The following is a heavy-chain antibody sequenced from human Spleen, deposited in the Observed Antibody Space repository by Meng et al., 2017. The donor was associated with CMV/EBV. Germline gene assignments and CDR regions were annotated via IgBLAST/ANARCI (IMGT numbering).Heavy chain of an antibody. V-gene: IGHV3-66*02. D-gene: IGHD3-10*01. CDR1: GFTVTSSY. CDR2: IYGGGST. CDR3: ARDPPIYSGSGNFSGP. J-gene: IGHJ5*02. Sequence: SGFTVTSSYIRWVRQAPGQGLEWVSVIYGGGSTYYADSVKGRFTISRDHSRNTLYLQMNSLRAEDTALYFCARDPPIYSGSGNFSGPWGQGTLVTVSS.